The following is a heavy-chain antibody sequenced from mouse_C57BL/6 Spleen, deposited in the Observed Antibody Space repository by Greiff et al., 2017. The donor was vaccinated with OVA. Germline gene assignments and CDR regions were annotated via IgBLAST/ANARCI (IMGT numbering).Heavy chain of an antibody. CDR3: ARRDGNLFAY. J-gene: IGHJ3*01. CDR2: INPNNGGT. CDR1: GYTFTDYN. Sequence: EVQLQQSGPELVKPGASVKIPCKASGYTFTDYNMDWVKQSHGKSLEWIGDINPNNGGTIYNQKFKGKATLTVDKSSSTAYMERRSLTSEDTAVYYCARRDGNLFAYWGQGTLVTVSA. D-gene: IGHD2-1*01. V-gene: IGHV1-18*01.